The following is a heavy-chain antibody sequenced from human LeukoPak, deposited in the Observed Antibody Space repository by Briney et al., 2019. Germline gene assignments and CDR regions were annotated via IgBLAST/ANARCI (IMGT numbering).Heavy chain of an antibody. J-gene: IGHJ6*03. CDR3: ARHLGIAAAGTMDV. CDR2: IYYSGST. D-gene: IGHD6-13*01. CDR1: GGSISSYY. V-gene: IGHV4-59*08. Sequence: SETLSLTCTVSGGSISSYYWSWIRQPPGKGLEWIGYIYYSGSTNYNPSLKSRVTIPVDTSKNQFSLKLSSVTAADTAVYYCARHLGIAAAGTMDVWGKGTTVTVSS.